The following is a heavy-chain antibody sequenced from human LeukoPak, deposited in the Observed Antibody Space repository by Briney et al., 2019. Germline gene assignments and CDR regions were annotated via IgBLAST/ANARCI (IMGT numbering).Heavy chain of an antibody. J-gene: IGHJ4*02. D-gene: IGHD1-26*01. V-gene: IGHV4-4*09. CDR2: IHTSGES. CDR1: GFTFSDHY. Sequence: GSLRLSCAASGFTFSDHYMDWVRQAPGKGLEWMGHIHTSGESRYYPSLESRLTMSIDTSRNQLSLKLTSVTAADTAVYFCARLGSYHDFWGQGALVTVSS. CDR3: ARLGSYHDF.